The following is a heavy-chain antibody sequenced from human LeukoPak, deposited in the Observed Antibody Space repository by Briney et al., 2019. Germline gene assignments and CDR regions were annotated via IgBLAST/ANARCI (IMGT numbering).Heavy chain of an antibody. V-gene: IGHV3-74*01. D-gene: IGHD5-18*01. CDR3: ARDAVDTANDV. Sequence: TGGSLRLSYAASGFTFTTYWMHWVRQAPGKGLVGVSHINSDGSITSYADSVKGRFTISRHNAKNTLYLQMTSLRAEDTAVYYCARDAVDTANDVWGQGTTVTVSS. CDR1: GFTFTTYW. CDR2: INSDGSIT. J-gene: IGHJ6*02.